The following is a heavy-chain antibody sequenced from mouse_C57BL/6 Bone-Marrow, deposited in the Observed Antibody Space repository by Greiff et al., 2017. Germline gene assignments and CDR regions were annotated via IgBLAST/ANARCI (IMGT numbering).Heavy chain of an antibody. CDR2: IRNKANNHAP. Sequence: EVQGVESGGGLVQPGGSMKLSCAASGFTFSDAWMDWVRQSPEKGLEWVAEIRNKANNHAPYYAEYVKGRFTISRDDSKGSVYMQMNSLRAEDTGIYYCTTSITTVVATGVDYWGQGTTLTVSS. V-gene: IGHV6-6*01. D-gene: IGHD1-1*01. J-gene: IGHJ2*01. CDR3: TTSITTVVATGVDY. CDR1: GFTFSDAW.